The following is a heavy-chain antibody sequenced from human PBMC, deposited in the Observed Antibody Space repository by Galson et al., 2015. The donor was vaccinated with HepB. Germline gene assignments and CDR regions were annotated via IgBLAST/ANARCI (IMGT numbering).Heavy chain of an antibody. J-gene: IGHJ6*02. CDR1: GFMFSAYG. Sequence: SLRLSCAASGFMFSAYGMHWVRQAPGKGLEWVAVISYDGGNKYYEVSVKGRFTISRDNSKKTLYLQMNSLRREDTAIYYCAKIWAYGDHYYFGMDVWGQGTPVTVSS. V-gene: IGHV3-30*18. CDR3: AKIWAYGDHYYFGMDV. CDR2: ISYDGGNK. D-gene: IGHD4-17*01.